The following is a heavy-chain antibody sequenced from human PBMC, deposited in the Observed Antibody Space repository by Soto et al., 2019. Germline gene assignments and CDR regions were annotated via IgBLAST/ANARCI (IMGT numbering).Heavy chain of an antibody. CDR3: ARIGVIKVVVIGNNWFDP. CDR1: GGSISSSSYY. D-gene: IGHD3-22*01. J-gene: IGHJ5*02. Sequence: SETLSLTCTVCGGSISSSSYYWGWIRQPPGKGLEWIGSIYYSGSTYYNPSLKSRVTISVDTSKNQFSLKLSSVTAADTAVYNCARIGVIKVVVIGNNWFDPWGQGTLVTVSS. V-gene: IGHV4-39*01. CDR2: IYYSGST.